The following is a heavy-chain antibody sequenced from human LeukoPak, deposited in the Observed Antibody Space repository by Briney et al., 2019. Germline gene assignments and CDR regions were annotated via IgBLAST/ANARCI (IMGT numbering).Heavy chain of an antibody. J-gene: IGHJ5*02. CDR3: AKARLRYFDWLLCS. CDR2: ISSDGTTK. CDR1: KFRFTEYY. D-gene: IGHD3-9*01. Sequence: GGSLRLSCVASKFRFTEYYMSWIRQAPGTGPEWISYISSDGTTKYYADSVKGRFTISRDNAKKSLFLQMNSLKVGDTAIYYCAKARLRYFDWLLCSWGQGTLVTVSS. V-gene: IGHV3-11*01.